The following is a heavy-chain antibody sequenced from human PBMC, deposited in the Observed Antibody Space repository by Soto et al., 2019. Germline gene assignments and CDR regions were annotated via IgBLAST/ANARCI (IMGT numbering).Heavy chain of an antibody. Sequence: ASVKVSCKASGYTFTSYGVSWVRQAPGQGLEWMGWISAYNGNTNYAQKLQGRVTMTTDTSTSTAYMELRSLRSDDTAVYYCARVGYYDSSGYYYADFDYWGQGALVTVSS. CDR1: GYTFTSYG. D-gene: IGHD3-22*01. V-gene: IGHV1-18*01. CDR2: ISAYNGNT. CDR3: ARVGYYDSSGYYYADFDY. J-gene: IGHJ4*02.